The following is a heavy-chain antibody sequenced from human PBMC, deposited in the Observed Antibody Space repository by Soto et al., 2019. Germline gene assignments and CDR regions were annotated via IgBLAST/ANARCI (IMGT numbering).Heavy chain of an antibody. Sequence: ASETLSLTCAVSGGSISSGGYSWSWIRQPPGKGLEWIGCIYHSGSTYYNPSLKSRVTISVDRSKNQFSLKLSSVTAADTAVYYCARRPYDSKYFDYWGQGTLVTVSS. J-gene: IGHJ4*02. CDR3: ARRPYDSKYFDY. D-gene: IGHD5-12*01. V-gene: IGHV4-30-2*01. CDR1: GGSISSGGYS. CDR2: IYHSGST.